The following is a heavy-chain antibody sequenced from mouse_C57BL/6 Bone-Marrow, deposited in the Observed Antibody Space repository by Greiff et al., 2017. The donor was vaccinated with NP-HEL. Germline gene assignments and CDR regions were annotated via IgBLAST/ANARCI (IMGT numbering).Heavy chain of an antibody. CDR2: IYPRDGST. Sequence: QVQLKESGPELVKPGASVKLSCKASGYTFTSYDINWVKQRPGQGLAWIGWIYPRDGSTTYNEKFKGKATLTVDTSSSTAYMELHSLTSEDSAVYFCARVDYGNYAWFAYWGQGTLVTVSA. CDR3: ARVDYGNYAWFAY. V-gene: IGHV1-85*01. J-gene: IGHJ3*01. CDR1: GYTFTSYD. D-gene: IGHD2-1*01.